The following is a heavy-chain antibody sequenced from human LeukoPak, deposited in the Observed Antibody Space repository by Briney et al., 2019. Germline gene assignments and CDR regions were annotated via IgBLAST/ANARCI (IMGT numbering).Heavy chain of an antibody. D-gene: IGHD6-25*01. J-gene: IGHJ4*02. V-gene: IGHV4-31*11. CDR3: ARIAGARLPNPFDY. CDR2: IYYSGST. Sequence: PSETLSLTCAVSGGSISSGGYYWSWIRQHPGKGLEWIGYIYYSGSTYYNPSLKSRVTISVDTSKNQFSLKLSSVTAADTAVYYCARIAGARLPNPFDYWGQGTLVTVSS. CDR1: GGSISSGGYY.